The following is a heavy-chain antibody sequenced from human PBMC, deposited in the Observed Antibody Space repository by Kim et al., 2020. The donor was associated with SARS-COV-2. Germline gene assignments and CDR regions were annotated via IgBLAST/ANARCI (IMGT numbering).Heavy chain of an antibody. CDR1: GGSISSYY. CDR2: IYYSGST. D-gene: IGHD3-10*01. J-gene: IGHJ5*02. CDR3: ARVKMVRGARYWFDP. Sequence: SETLSLTCTVSGGSISSYYWSWIRQPPGKGLEWIGYIYYSGSTNYNPSLKSRVTISVDTSKNQFSLKLSSVTAADTAVYYCARVKMVRGARYWFDPWGQGTLVTVSS. V-gene: IGHV4-59*01.